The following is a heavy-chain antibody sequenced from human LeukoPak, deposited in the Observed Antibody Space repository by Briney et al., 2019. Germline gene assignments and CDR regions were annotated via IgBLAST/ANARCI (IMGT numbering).Heavy chain of an antibody. Sequence: GGSLRLSCAASGFTFSTYAMSWIRQAPGKGLEWVSGIGGSGDSTFYADSVKGRFTISRDNSKNTLCLQMNSLTAEDTALYYCAKVYYGSGSSRAFDIWGQGTMVTVSS. V-gene: IGHV3-23*01. J-gene: IGHJ3*02. D-gene: IGHD3-10*01. CDR3: AKVYYGSGSSRAFDI. CDR1: GFTFSTYA. CDR2: IGGSGDST.